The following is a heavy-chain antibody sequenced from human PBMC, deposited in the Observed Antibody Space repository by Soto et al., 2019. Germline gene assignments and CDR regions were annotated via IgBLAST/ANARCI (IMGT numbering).Heavy chain of an antibody. V-gene: IGHV3-15*01. J-gene: IGHJ4*02. D-gene: IGHD6-19*01. CDR2: IKTKTEGEAT. Sequence: PGGSLRLSCAASGFTFTTAWMIWVHQAPGKGLEWVGHIKTKTEGEATNYATPVKGRFSISRDDSTNTQSLQMNSLKSEDTAVYYCATDLPTAGAGEFDYWGQGTLVTVSS. CDR1: GFTFTTAW. CDR3: ATDLPTAGAGEFDY.